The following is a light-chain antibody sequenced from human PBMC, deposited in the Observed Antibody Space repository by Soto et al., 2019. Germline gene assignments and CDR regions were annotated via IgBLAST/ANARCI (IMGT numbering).Light chain of an antibody. CDR2: KVS. J-gene: IGKJ1*01. CDR3: QQYNTYSWT. CDR1: QSISNR. V-gene: IGKV1-5*03. Sequence: DIQMTQFPSTLSASVGDRVTITCRASQSISNRLAWFQQKSGEAPKILIHKVSSLESGVPSRFSGSGSGTNFTLTISSLQPDDFASYYCQQYNTYSWTFGQGTKVEIK.